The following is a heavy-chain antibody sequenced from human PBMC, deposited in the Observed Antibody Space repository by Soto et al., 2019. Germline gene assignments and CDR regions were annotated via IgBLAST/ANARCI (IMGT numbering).Heavy chain of an antibody. Sequence: QVQLVQSGPEVKKPGTSVKVSCKASGFTFRRSAVQWVRHTRGQRPEWIGWIVLGSGDTNYSPKFQERVTITRDMSTATAYMEVSSLRSEDTAVYYCAATPYYGSGVPLADWGQGTLVTVAS. CDR3: AATPYYGSGVPLAD. J-gene: IGHJ4*02. D-gene: IGHD3-10*01. V-gene: IGHV1-58*01. CDR1: GFTFRRSA. CDR2: IVLGSGDT.